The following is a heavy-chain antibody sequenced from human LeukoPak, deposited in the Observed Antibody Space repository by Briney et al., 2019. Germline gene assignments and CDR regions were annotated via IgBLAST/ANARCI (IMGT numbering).Heavy chain of an antibody. Sequence: GGSLRLSCAASGFTFSRYAMSWVRQAPGKGLEWVSAISGSGGSTYYADSVKGRFTISRDNSKNTLYLQMNSLRAEDTAVYYCAKGGGLWFGELFDYWGQGTLVTVSS. J-gene: IGHJ4*02. V-gene: IGHV3-23*01. CDR3: AKGGGLWFGELFDY. D-gene: IGHD3-10*01. CDR1: GFTFSRYA. CDR2: ISGSGGST.